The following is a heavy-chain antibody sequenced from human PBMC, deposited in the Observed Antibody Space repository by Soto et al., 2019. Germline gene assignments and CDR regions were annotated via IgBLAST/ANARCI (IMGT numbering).Heavy chain of an antibody. V-gene: IGHV1-3*01. CDR2: INAGNGNT. CDR1: GYTFTSYA. J-gene: IGHJ4*02. D-gene: IGHD2-21*02. Sequence: ASVKVSCKASGYTFTSYAMHWVRQAPGQRLEWMGWINAGNGNTKYSQKFQGRVTITRDTSASTAYMELSSLRAEDTAVYYCATYHRQEGGSTDCCPFDSWGQGTLVTVSS. CDR3: ATYHRQEGGSTDCCPFDS.